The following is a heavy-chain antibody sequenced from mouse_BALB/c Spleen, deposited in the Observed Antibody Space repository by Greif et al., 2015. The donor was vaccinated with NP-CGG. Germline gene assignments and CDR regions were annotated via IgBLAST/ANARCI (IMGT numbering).Heavy chain of an antibody. CDR2: INPSTGYT. Sequence: LQESGAELAKPGASVKMSCKASGYTFTSYWMHWVKQRPGQGLEWIGYINPSTGYTEYNQKFKDKATLTADKSSSTAYMQLSSLTSEDSAVYYCARRTTSTYFDYWRQGTTLTVSS. V-gene: IGHV1-7*01. CDR3: ARRTTSTYFDY. J-gene: IGHJ2*01. D-gene: IGHD1-2*01. CDR1: GYTFTSYW.